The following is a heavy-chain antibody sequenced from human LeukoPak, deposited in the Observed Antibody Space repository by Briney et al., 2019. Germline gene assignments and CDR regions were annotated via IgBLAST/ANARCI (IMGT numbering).Heavy chain of an antibody. Sequence: SVKVSCKASGGTFSSYTISWVRQAPGQGLEWMGRSIPILGIANYAQKFQGRVTITADKSTSTAYMELSSLRSEDTAVYYCARDRGYCSGGSCYSSGNYYYYMDVWGKGTTVTVSS. D-gene: IGHD2-15*01. CDR1: GGTFSSYT. J-gene: IGHJ6*03. CDR2: SIPILGIA. CDR3: ARDRGYCSGGSCYSSGNYYYYMDV. V-gene: IGHV1-69*04.